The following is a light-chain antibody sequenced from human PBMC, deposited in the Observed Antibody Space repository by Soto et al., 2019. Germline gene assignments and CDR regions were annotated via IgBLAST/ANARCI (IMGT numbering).Light chain of an antibody. V-gene: IGLV2-8*01. CDR2: EVS. J-gene: IGLJ1*01. CDR3: SSYAGSNNYV. CDR1: SSDVGGYNY. Sequence: QSVLTQPPSSSGSPGQSVTISCPGTSSDVGGYNYVSWYQQHPGKAPKLMIFEVSKRPSGVPYRFSGSKSGDTASLTVSGLQAEDEADYYCSSYAGSNNYVFGAGTKVTVL.